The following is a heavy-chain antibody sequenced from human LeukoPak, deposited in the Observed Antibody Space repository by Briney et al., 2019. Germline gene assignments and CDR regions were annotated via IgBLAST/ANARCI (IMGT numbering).Heavy chain of an antibody. CDR1: GFRFSDYY. Sequence: GGSLRLSCAASGFRFSDYYMSWVRQAPGKGLEWISYIDLSSSTLYYGDSVKGRFTISRDNAKNSLYLQMNSLRAEDTALYYCAKGLLWFGLEYYGMDVWGQGTTVTVSS. J-gene: IGHJ6*02. D-gene: IGHD3-10*01. CDR3: AKGLLWFGLEYYGMDV. CDR2: IDLSSSTL. V-gene: IGHV3-11*01.